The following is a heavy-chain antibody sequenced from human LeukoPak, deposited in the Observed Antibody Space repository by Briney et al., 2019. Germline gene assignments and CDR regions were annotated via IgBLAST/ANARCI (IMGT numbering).Heavy chain of an antibody. Sequence: QSGGSLRLSCAASGFILSDHYMDWVRQGPGKGLEWVGRIRNKVKSYTTEYAASVKGRFTVSGDDSKNSLYLQMNSLRAEDTAVYYCARDQNDRGFWSGYSEYYFDYWGQGTLVTVSS. D-gene: IGHD3-3*01. CDR3: ARDQNDRGFWSGYSEYYFDY. CDR1: GFILSDHY. J-gene: IGHJ4*02. CDR2: IRNKVKSYTT. V-gene: IGHV3-72*01.